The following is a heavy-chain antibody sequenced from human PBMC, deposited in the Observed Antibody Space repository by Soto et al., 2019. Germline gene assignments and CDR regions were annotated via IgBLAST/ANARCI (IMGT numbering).Heavy chain of an antibody. J-gene: IGHJ4*02. D-gene: IGHD1-7*01. CDR1: GYSFINFG. Sequence: ASVKVSCKASGYSFINFGINWVRQAPGQGLEWMGWISAYNGDTNYAQKFQGRVTMTTDTSTSTAYMELRSLRSDDTAVYYCARRAIIGTTSPFDYWGQGTLVTVSS. V-gene: IGHV1-18*01. CDR2: ISAYNGDT. CDR3: ARRAIIGTTSPFDY.